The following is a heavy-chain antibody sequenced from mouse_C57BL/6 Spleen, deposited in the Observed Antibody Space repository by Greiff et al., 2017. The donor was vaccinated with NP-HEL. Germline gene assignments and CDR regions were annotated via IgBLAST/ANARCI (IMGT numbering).Heavy chain of an antibody. J-gene: IGHJ1*03. D-gene: IGHD2-1*01. CDR2: IDPSDSYT. V-gene: IGHV1-69*01. CDR1: GYTFTSYW. CDR3: ARGDGKGLYCYFDV. Sequence: VKLQQPGAELVMPGASVKLSCKASGYTFTSYWMHWVKQRPGQGLEWIGEIDPSDSYTNYNQKFKGKSTLTVDKSSSTAYMQLSSLTSEDSAVYDCARGDGKGLYCYFDVWGTGTTVTVSS.